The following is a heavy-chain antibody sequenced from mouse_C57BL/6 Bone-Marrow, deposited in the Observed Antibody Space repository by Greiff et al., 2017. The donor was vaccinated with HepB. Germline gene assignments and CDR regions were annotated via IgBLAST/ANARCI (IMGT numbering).Heavy chain of an antibody. D-gene: IGHD1-1*01. CDR1: GFSFNTYA. Sequence: GGGLVQPKGSLKLSCAASGFSFNTYAMNWVRQAPGKGLEWVARIRSKSNNYATYYADSVKDRFTISRDDSESMLYLQMNNLKTEDTAMYYSVRHVRPDYGSSYDNAMDYWGQGTSVTASS. CDR3: VRHVRPDYGSSYDNAMDY. CDR2: IRSKSNNYAT. J-gene: IGHJ4*01. V-gene: IGHV10-1*01.